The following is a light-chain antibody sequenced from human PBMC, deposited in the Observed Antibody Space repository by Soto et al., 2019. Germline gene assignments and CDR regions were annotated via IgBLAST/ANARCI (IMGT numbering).Light chain of an antibody. CDR2: EVS. CDR3: SSYTSSSIDYV. CDR1: SSDVGGYNY. Sequence: QSALTQPASVSGSPGQSITISCTGTSSDVGGYNYVSWYQQNPGKAPKLMISEVSNRPSGVSNRFSGSKSGNTASLTISGLQAEDEADYYCSSYTSSSIDYVFGTGTKVTVL. V-gene: IGLV2-14*01. J-gene: IGLJ1*01.